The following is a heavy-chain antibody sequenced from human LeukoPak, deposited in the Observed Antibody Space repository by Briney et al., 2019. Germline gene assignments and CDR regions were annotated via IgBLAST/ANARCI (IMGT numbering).Heavy chain of an antibody. CDR1: GYTFTSYY. CDR3: ARDSTTVTPFDY. CDR2: INPNSGGT. J-gene: IGHJ4*02. Sequence: ASVKVSCKASGYTFTSYYMHWVRQAPGQGLEWMGWINPNSGGTNYAQKFQGRVTMTRDTSISTAYMELSRLRSDDTAVYYCARDSTTVTPFDYWGQGTLVTVSS. D-gene: IGHD4-17*01. V-gene: IGHV1-2*02.